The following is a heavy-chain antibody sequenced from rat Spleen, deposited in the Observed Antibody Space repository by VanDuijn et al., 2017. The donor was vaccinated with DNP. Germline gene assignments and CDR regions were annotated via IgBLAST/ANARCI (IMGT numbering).Heavy chain of an antibody. J-gene: IGHJ4*01. CDR1: GFNFNDYW. CDR3: VREDKGVDA. CDR2: INKDSSTI. Sequence: EVKLVESGGGLVQPGRSLKLSCTASGFNFNDYWMGWVRQAPGKGLEWIGQINKDSSTINYNPSLKEKITISRDNVQNTLYLQMNKLGSEDTAIYYCVREDKGVDAWGQGASVTVSS. D-gene: IGHD2-2*01. V-gene: IGHV4-2*01.